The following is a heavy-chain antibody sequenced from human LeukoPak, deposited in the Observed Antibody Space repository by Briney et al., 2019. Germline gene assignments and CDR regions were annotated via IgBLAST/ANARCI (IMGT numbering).Heavy chain of an antibody. CDR2: IKQDGSEK. CDR1: GFTFGTYW. Sequence: GTLRLSCAASGFTFGTYWMHWVRQAPGKGLEWVANIKQDGSEKYYVDSVKGRFTISRDNAKNSLYLQMNSLRAEDTAVYYCATDRGIPFDYWGQGTLVTVSS. V-gene: IGHV3-7*03. J-gene: IGHJ4*02. CDR3: ATDRGIPFDY. D-gene: IGHD3-10*01.